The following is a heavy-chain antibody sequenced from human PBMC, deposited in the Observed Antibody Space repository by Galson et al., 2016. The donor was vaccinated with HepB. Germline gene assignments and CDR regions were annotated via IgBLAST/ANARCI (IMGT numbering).Heavy chain of an antibody. V-gene: IGHV4-34*01. CDR3: SRALNRLAHKYWYFDL. D-gene: IGHD1/OR15-1a*01. CDR2: INHGGST. J-gene: IGHJ2*01. Sequence: SETLSLTCAVYGGSFSGYYWSWIRQPPGKGLEWIGEINHGGSTNYNPSLKSPVTISIDTSKNQFSLKLSSVTAADTAVYYCSRALNRLAHKYWYFDLWGRGTLVTVSS. CDR1: GGSFSGYY.